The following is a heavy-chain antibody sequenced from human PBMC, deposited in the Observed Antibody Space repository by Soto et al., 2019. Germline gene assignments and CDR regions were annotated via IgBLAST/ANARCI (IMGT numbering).Heavy chain of an antibody. CDR1: GYTFTSYA. CDR2: ISAYNGNT. Sequence: GASVKVSCKASGYTFTSYAISWLRQAPGQGLEWMGWISAYNGNTNYAQKLQGRVTMTTDTSTSTAYMELRSLRSDDTAVYYCARRAVATECDYWGQGTLGTVSS. V-gene: IGHV1-18*01. D-gene: IGHD5-12*01. CDR3: ARRAVATECDY. J-gene: IGHJ4*02.